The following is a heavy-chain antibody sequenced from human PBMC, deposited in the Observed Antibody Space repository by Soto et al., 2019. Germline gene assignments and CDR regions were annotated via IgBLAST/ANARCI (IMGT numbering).Heavy chain of an antibody. CDR3: SKKENQNYDVDH. Sequence: PGGSLRLSCVVSGLNFANFGIQWIRQAPGKGLEWVAIISRDGRGEAFADSVKGRFAISKDNSKNTVYLQMTGLRSDDTAVYYCSKKENQNYDVDHWGQGTLVTVSS. D-gene: IGHD3-3*01. J-gene: IGHJ1*01. V-gene: IGHV3-30*18. CDR1: GLNFANFG. CDR2: ISRDGRGE.